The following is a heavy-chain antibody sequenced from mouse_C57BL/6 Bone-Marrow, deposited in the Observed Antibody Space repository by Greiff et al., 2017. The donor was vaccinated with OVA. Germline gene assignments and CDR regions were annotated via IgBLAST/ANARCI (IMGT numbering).Heavy chain of an antibody. CDR3: TTWDSYAMDY. CDR1: GFNIKDDY. J-gene: IGHJ4*01. Sequence: EVQLQQSGAELVRPGASVKLSCTASGFNIKDDYMHWVKQRPEQGLEWIGWIDPENGDTEYAPKFQGKATITADTSSNTAYLQLSSLTSEDTAVYYCTTWDSYAMDYWGQGTSVTVSA. CDR2: IDPENGDT. D-gene: IGHD4-1*01. V-gene: IGHV14-4*01.